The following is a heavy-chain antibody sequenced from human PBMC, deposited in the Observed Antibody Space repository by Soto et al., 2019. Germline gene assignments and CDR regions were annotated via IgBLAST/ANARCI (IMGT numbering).Heavy chain of an antibody. CDR3: ARVRDYDFWSGYSYYCDY. J-gene: IGHJ4*02. CDR1: GGSISSYY. D-gene: IGHD3-3*01. Sequence: SETLSLTCTVSGGSISSYYWSWIRQPPGKGLEWIGYIYYSGSTNYNPSLKSRVTISVDTSKNPFSLKLSSVTAADTAVYYCARVRDYDFWSGYSYYCDYWGQGTLVTVSS. CDR2: IYYSGST. V-gene: IGHV4-59*01.